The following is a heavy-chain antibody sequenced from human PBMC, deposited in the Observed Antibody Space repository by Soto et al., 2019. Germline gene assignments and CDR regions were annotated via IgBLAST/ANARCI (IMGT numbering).Heavy chain of an antibody. CDR1: GYSFTSYW. Sequence: HGESLKISCKGSGYSFTSYWIGWVRQMPGKGLEWMGIIYPGDSDTRYSPSFQGQVTISADKSISTAYLQWSSLKASDTAMYYCARLVLLRRVAATPDYWGQGTLVTVSS. CDR2: IYPGDSDT. J-gene: IGHJ4*02. D-gene: IGHD2-15*01. CDR3: ARLVLLRRVAATPDY. V-gene: IGHV5-51*01.